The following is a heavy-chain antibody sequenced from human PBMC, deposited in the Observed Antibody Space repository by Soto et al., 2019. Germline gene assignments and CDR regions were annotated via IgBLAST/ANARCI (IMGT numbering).Heavy chain of an antibody. CDR1: GFTFSSYA. CDR3: ARAYDSSGYPRYYFDY. J-gene: IGHJ4*02. V-gene: IGHV3-30-3*01. Sequence: PGGSLRLSCAASGFTFSSYAMHWVRQAPGKGLEWVAVISYDGSNKYYADSVKGRFTISRDNSKNTLYLQMNSLRAEDTAVYYCARAYDSSGYPRYYFDYWGQGTLVTVSS. D-gene: IGHD3-22*01. CDR2: ISYDGSNK.